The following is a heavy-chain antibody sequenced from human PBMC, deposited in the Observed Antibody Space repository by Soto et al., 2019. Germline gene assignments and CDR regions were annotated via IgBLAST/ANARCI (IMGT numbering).Heavy chain of an antibody. D-gene: IGHD5-18*01. CDR1: GFTFSSYG. J-gene: IGHJ4*02. Sequence: PGGSLRLSCAASGFTFSSYGMHWVRQAPGKGLEWVAVIWYDGSNKYYADSVKGRFTISRDNSKNTLYLQMNSLRAEDTAVYYCARDNGYQPADYWGQGTLVTVSS. V-gene: IGHV3-33*01. CDR3: ARDNGYQPADY. CDR2: IWYDGSNK.